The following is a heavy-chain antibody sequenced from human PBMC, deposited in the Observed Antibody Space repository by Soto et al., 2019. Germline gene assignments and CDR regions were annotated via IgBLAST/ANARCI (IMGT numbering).Heavy chain of an antibody. D-gene: IGHD6-6*01. V-gene: IGHV4-59*08. J-gene: IGHJ4*02. CDR3: ARHGRLAARSHFDY. CDR1: GASISSYY. Sequence: SETLSLTCTVSGASISSYYWSWIRQPPGKGLEWIGYIYYSGSTNYNPSLKSRVTISVDTSKNQFSLKLSSVTAADTAVYYCARHGRLAARSHFDYWGQGTLVTVSS. CDR2: IYYSGST.